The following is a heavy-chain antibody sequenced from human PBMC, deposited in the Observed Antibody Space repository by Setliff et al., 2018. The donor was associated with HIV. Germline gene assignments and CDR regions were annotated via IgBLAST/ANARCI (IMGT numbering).Heavy chain of an antibody. V-gene: IGHV1-3*01. CDR2: IIDGNDNT. D-gene: IGHD6-19*01. CDR3: ARLSGWYEGDFDY. Sequence: ASVKVSCKASGYSFADYTIQWVRQAPGQSLEWMGWIIDGNDNTRYSQKFQGRVAIARDTSASTAYMKLSSLRSEDTAVYYCARLSGWYEGDFDYWGQGTLVTVSS. J-gene: IGHJ4*02. CDR1: GYSFADYT.